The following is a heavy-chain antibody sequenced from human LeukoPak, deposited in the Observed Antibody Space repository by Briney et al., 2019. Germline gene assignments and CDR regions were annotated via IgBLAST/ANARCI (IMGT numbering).Heavy chain of an antibody. V-gene: IGHV3-15*01. CDR1: GFTFSNAW. CDR3: TTAVGSSGWYSGFDY. CDR2: IKSKTDGGTT. Sequence: PGGSLRLSCAASGFTFSNAWMSWVRQAPGKGLEWVGRIKSKTDGGTTDYAAPVKGRFTISRDDSKNTLYLQMNSLKTKDTAVYYCTTAVGSSGWYSGFDYWGQGTLVTVSS. D-gene: IGHD6-19*01. J-gene: IGHJ4*02.